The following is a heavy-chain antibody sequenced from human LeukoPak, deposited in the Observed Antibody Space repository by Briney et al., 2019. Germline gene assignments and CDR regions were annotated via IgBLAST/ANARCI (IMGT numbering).Heavy chain of an antibody. D-gene: IGHD5-18*01. CDR3: ATPPTKRKDTAMVGGWFDP. Sequence: GRSLRLSCAASGFTVSSYAMHWVRQAPGKWLEWVAVISYDGSNKYYADSVKGRCTIARDNSKNTLYLKRGSLRAEHTAVYYCATPPTKRKDTAMVGGWFDPWGQGTLVTVSS. J-gene: IGHJ5*02. CDR1: GFTVSSYA. V-gene: IGHV3-30*15. CDR2: ISYDGSNK.